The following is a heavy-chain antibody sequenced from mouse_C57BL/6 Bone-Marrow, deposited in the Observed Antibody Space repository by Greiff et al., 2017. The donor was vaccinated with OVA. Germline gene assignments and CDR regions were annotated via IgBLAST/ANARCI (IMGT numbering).Heavy chain of an antibody. D-gene: IGHD1-1*01. CDR1: GYSITSGYY. CDR3: ARDYGMGFAY. J-gene: IGHJ3*01. V-gene: IGHV3-6*01. Sequence: EVKLQESGPGLVKPSQSLSLTCSVTGYSITSGYYWNWIRQFPGNKLEWMGYISYDGSNNYNPSLKNRISITRDTSKNQFFLKLNSVTTEDTATYYCARDYGMGFAYWGQGTLVTVSA. CDR2: ISYDGSN.